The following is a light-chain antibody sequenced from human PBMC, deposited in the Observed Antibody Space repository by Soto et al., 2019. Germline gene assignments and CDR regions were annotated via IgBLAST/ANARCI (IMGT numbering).Light chain of an antibody. J-gene: IGKJ2*01. CDR2: DAS. CDR1: QSVSSY. CDR3: QQRSNWLYT. Sequence: EIVLTQSPATLSLSPGERATLSCRASQSVSSYLAWYQQKPGQAPRLLIYDASNRATGIPARFSGSGSGTGFTHTISSLEPEDFAVYYCQQRSNWLYTFGQGTKLEIK. V-gene: IGKV3-11*01.